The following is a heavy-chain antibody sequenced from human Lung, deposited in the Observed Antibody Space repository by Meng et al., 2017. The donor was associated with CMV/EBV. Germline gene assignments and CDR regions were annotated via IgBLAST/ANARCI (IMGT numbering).Heavy chain of an antibody. CDR2: INPDSGTT. J-gene: IGHJ6*02. V-gene: IGHV1-2*02. Sequence: ASVXVSXXASGYSFTGYFVNWVRQAPGQGLEWMGWINPDSGTTDYAPNFRGRVTMTRDTSINTAYMELSRLRSDDTAVYYCARSRPGSHYYYGMDVWGQGXTVTVS. CDR1: GYSFTGYF. CDR3: ARSRPGSHYYYGMDV. D-gene: IGHD1-14*01.